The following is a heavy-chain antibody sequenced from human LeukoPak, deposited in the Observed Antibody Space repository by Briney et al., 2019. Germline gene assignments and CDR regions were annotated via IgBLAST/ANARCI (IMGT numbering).Heavy chain of an antibody. CDR1: GDSISSSGYY. V-gene: IGHV4-39*06. J-gene: IGHJ4*02. CDR2: FDYSGTT. Sequence: SETLSLTCTVSGDSISSSGYYWGWIRQPPGKGLEWIGSFDYSGTTYYNPSLKSRVTISIDTSKNQFPLKLTSVTAADPAVYFCARGRYFDGPFDYWGQGTLVTVSS. CDR3: ARGRYFDGPFDY. D-gene: IGHD3-9*01.